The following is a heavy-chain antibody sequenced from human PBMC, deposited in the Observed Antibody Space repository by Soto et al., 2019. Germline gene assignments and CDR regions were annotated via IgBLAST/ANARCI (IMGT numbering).Heavy chain of an antibody. CDR3: ARRIVVVVAATQGDYGMDV. D-gene: IGHD2-15*01. Sequence: TSETLSLTCTVSGGSISSGGYYWSWIRQHPGKGLEWIGYIYYSGSTYYNPSLKSRVTISVDTSKNQFSLKLGSVTAADTAVYYCARRIVVVVAATQGDYGMDVWGQGTTVTVSS. V-gene: IGHV4-31*03. CDR1: GGSISSGGYY. J-gene: IGHJ6*02. CDR2: IYYSGST.